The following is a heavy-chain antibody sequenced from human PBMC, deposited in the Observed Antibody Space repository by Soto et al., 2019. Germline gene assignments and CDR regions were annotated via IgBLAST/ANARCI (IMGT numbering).Heavy chain of an antibody. J-gene: IGHJ4*02. V-gene: IGHV4-34*01. CDR3: ARGRRPHSYSSGRLTLPPLFDY. D-gene: IGHD6-19*01. CDR1: GGSFSGYY. Sequence: QVQLQQWGAGLLKPSETLSLTCAVYGGSFSGYYWSWIRQPPGKGLEWIGEINHSGSTNYNPSLKIRVTISVDTSKNQFPLKLSSVTAADTAVYYCARGRRPHSYSSGRLTLPPLFDYWGQGTLVTVSS. CDR2: INHSGST.